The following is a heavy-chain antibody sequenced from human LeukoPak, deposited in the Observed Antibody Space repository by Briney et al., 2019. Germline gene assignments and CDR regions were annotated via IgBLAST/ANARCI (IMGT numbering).Heavy chain of an antibody. J-gene: IGHJ6*03. CDR2: IYYSGST. Sequence: NPSETLSLTCTVSGGSINSYYWSWIRQPPGKGLEWIGYIYYSGSTNYNPSLKSRVTISVDTSKNQFSLRLSSVTAADTAVYYCARVLRYCSGGNCYSGGLGYMDVWGKGTTVTISS. D-gene: IGHD2-15*01. CDR3: ARVLRYCSGGNCYSGGLGYMDV. V-gene: IGHV4-59*01. CDR1: GGSINSYY.